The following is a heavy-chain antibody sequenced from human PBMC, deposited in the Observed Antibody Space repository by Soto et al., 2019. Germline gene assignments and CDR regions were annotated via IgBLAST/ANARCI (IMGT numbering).Heavy chain of an antibody. CDR1: GYIFTTYG. CDR3: ARDLIAVRPGWFDP. J-gene: IGHJ5*02. CDR2: ISAYNGDT. D-gene: IGHD6-6*01. V-gene: IGHV1-18*01. Sequence: ASVKVSCKASGYIFTTYGISWLRQAPGQGLEWMGWISAYNGDTNYAQSVQGRVTMTTDTSTSTAYMELRSLRSDDTAVYYCARDLIAVRPGWFDPWGQGTLVTVSS.